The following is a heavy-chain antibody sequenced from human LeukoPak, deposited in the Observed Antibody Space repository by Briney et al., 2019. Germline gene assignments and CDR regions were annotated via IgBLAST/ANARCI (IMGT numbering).Heavy chain of an antibody. CDR1: GGSISSGGHY. Sequence: SETLSLTCTVSGGSISSGGHYWSWIRQPAGKGLEYLGRISSTGSTNYNPSLRSRVTISADTFKNHFSLKLTSVTAADTAVYYCARGRDDAFDIWGQGTMVTVSS. J-gene: IGHJ3*02. CDR3: ARGRDDAFDI. CDR2: ISSTGST. V-gene: IGHV4-61*02.